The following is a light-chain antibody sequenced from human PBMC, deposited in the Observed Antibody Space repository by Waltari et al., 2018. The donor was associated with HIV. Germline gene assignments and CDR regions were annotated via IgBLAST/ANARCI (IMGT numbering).Light chain of an antibody. V-gene: IGLV1-44*01. CDR3: AAWDDRMSGYVV. CDR2: IND. CDR1: MSNIGTNS. Sequence: QSGLTQPPSASGAPGQRVIISCSGSMSNIGTNSVNWYQQLPGTAPKLLIYINDQRPSGVPERLSGSKSGTSACLAIRGRQSEDGATYYCAAWDDRMSGYVVFGGGTKLNVL. J-gene: IGLJ2*01.